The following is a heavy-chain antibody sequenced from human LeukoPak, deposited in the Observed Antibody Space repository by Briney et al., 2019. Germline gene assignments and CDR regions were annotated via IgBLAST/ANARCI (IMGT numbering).Heavy chain of an antibody. J-gene: IGHJ4*02. CDR1: GFTFSSYA. CDR3: ARGIRALPDY. D-gene: IGHD2-2*01. V-gene: IGHV3-23*01. CDR2: ISGSGGST. Sequence: GGSLRLSCAASGFTFSSYAMSWVRQAPGKGLEWVSAISGSGGSTYYADSVKGRFTISRDNAKNTLYLQMNSLRAEDTAVYYCARGIRALPDYWGQGTLVTVSS.